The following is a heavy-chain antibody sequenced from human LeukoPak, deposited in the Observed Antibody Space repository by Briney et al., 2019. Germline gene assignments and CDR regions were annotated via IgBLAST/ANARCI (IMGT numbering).Heavy chain of an antibody. D-gene: IGHD1-1*01. Sequence: PGGSLRLSCAASGFTFSSYEMNWVRQAPGKGLEWVSYISSSGSTIYYADSVKGRFTISRDNSENTLYLQMNSLRAEDTAVYYCAKGRVRQFDPFDYWGQGTLVTVSS. V-gene: IGHV3-48*03. J-gene: IGHJ4*02. CDR2: ISSSGSTI. CDR1: GFTFSSYE. CDR3: AKGRVRQFDPFDY.